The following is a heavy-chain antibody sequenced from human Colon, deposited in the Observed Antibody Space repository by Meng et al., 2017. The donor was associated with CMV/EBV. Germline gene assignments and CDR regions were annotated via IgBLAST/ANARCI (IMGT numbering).Heavy chain of an antibody. V-gene: IGHV1-46*01. CDR2: ISPGGHSP. CDR3: ARDNSAYDTSWWFDP. J-gene: IGHJ5*02. D-gene: IGHD5-12*01. Sequence: SGFSCSTDYGHWVRQAPEQGHEWMGLISPGGHSPISAQHFQGRVTLTRDTSTSTLYLELSSLRSEDTAVYYCARDNSAYDTSWWFDPWGQGTLVTVSS. CDR1: GFSCSTDY.